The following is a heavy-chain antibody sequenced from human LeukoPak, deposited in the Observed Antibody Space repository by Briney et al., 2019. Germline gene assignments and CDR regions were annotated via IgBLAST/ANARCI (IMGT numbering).Heavy chain of an antibody. CDR2: ISYDGSDK. CDR1: GFSFSSHG. Sequence: GRSPRLSCAASGFSFSSHGMHWVRQAPGKGLEWVALISYDGSDKYYADSVKGRFTISRDNSKSTLYLQMNSLSSEDTAVFYCAKDLSYSTIWPYFDFWGQGTLVTVSS. D-gene: IGHD6-13*01. J-gene: IGHJ4*02. V-gene: IGHV3-30*18. CDR3: AKDLSYSTIWPYFDF.